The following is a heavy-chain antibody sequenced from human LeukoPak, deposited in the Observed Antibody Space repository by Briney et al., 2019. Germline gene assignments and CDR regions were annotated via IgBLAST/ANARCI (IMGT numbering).Heavy chain of an antibody. V-gene: IGHV1-2*04. CDR1: GYTFTGYY. J-gene: IGHJ4*02. Sequence: ASVKVSCKASGYTFTGYYMHWVRQAPGQGLEWMGWINPNSGGTNYAQKFQGWVTMTRDTSISTAYMELSRLRSDDTAVYYCARGASGSGWYVGSYWGQGTLVTVSS. D-gene: IGHD6-19*01. CDR2: INPNSGGT. CDR3: ARGASGSGWYVGSY.